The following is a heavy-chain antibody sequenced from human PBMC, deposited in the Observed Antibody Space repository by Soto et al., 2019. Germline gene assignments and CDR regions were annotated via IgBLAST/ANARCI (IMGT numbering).Heavy chain of an antibody. D-gene: IGHD2-15*01. CDR2: ILPDETG. CDR3: AKDRLPTSGQRFYFDS. CDR1: GFTFSTYA. Sequence: DVNLLQSGGGSAQPGGSLRLSCATSGFTFSTYAMTWVRQVPGRGLQWVSTILPDETGFYTVSVKGRFTISRDNYRGMVYLQMNDLWVEDAAIYCCAKDRLPTSGQRFYFDSWGQGSLVTVSS. V-gene: IGHV3-23*01. J-gene: IGHJ4*02.